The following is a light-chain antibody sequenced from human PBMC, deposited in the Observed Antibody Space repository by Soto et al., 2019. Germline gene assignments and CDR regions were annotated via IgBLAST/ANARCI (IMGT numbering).Light chain of an antibody. CDR1: QSVSSF. J-gene: IGKJ4*01. CDR3: QQRINWPLT. V-gene: IGKV3-11*01. Sequence: EIVLTQSPATLSLSPGERATLSCRASQSVSSFLAWYQQKPGQAPRLPIYDASNRATGIPTRFSGSGSGTDFTLTISSLEPEDFAVYYCQQRINWPLTFGGGTKVEIK. CDR2: DAS.